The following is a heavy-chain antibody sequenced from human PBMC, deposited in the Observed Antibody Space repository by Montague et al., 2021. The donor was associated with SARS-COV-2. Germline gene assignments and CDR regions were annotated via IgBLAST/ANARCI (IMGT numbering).Heavy chain of an antibody. D-gene: IGHD6-13*01. Sequence: SETLSLTCSVSGGSITDRTYYWGCIRQSPAKGLDCIGAINYTGTTYYNPALKIRVTISLDTAKNQLSLKMTSVTAADTAVYYCARHWGIAAAGNWGQGTLVSVSS. V-gene: IGHV4-39*01. CDR3: ARHWGIAAAGN. CDR2: INYTGTT. CDR1: GGSITDRTYY. J-gene: IGHJ4*02.